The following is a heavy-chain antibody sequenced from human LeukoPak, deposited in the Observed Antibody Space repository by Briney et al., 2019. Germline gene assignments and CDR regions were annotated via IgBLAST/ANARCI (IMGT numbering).Heavy chain of an antibody. CDR3: ARVLGVDTAMGGGDY. CDR2: IKQDGSEK. J-gene: IGHJ4*02. V-gene: IGHV3-7*01. CDR1: GFTFSSYW. D-gene: IGHD5-18*01. Sequence: GGSLRLSCAASGFTFSSYWMSWVRQAPGKGLECVANIKQDGSEKYYVDSVKGRFTISRDNAKNSLYLQMNSLRAEDTAVYYCARVLGVDTAMGGGDYWGQGTLVTVSS.